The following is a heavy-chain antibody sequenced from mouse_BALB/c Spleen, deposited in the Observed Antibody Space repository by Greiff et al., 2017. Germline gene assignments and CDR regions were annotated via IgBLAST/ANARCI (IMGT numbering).Heavy chain of an antibody. V-gene: IGHV10-1*02. CDR3: VRREFAC. Sequence: DVHLVESGGGLVQPKGSLKLSCAASGFTFNTYAMNWVRQAPGKGLEWVARIRSKSNNYATYYADSVKDRFTISRDDSQSMLYLQMNNLKTEDTAMYYCVRREFACWGQGTLVTVSA. J-gene: IGHJ3*01. CDR2: IRSKSNNYAT. CDR1: GFTFNTYA.